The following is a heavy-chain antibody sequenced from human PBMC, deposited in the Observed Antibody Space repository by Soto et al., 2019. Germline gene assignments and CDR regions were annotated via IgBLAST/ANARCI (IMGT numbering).Heavy chain of an antibody. Sequence: GGSLRLSCAASGFTFSSYAMHWVRQAPGQRLEWMGWINAGNGNTKYSQKFQGRVTITRDTSASTAYMELSSLRSEDTAVYYCARVGCITIFGVVMEYYYYMDVWGKGTTVTVSS. CDR1: GFTFSSYA. J-gene: IGHJ6*03. CDR3: ARVGCITIFGVVMEYYYYMDV. CDR2: INAGNGNT. D-gene: IGHD3-3*01. V-gene: IGHV1-3*01.